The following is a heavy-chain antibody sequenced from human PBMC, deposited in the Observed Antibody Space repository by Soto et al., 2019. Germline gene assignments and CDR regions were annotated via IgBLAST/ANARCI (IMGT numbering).Heavy chain of an antibody. V-gene: IGHV4-59*01. CDR2: IYYSGST. CDR3: ARDGSGYDSGDLYYYYGMDV. Sequence: SETLSLTCTVSGGSISSYYWSWIRQPPGKGLEWIGYIYYSGSTNYNPSLKSRVTISVDTSKNQFSLKLSSVTAADTAVYYCARDGSGYDSGDLYYYYGMDVWGQGTTVT. D-gene: IGHD5-12*01. CDR1: GGSISSYY. J-gene: IGHJ6*02.